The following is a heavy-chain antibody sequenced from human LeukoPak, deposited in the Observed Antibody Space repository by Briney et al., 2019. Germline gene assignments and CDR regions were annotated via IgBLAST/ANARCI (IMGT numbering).Heavy chain of an antibody. V-gene: IGHV3-72*01. CDR2: IRNKANSYTT. J-gene: IGHJ4*02. Sequence: EGSLRLSCAASGFTFSDHYMDWVRRAPGKGLEWIGRIRNKANSYTTDYAASVKGRFAISRDDSKNSLYLQMNSLKIEDTAVYYCTTDLLAAVGLVSFFDFWGQGALVTVSS. D-gene: IGHD6-13*01. CDR3: TTDLLAAVGLVSFFDF. CDR1: GFTFSDHY.